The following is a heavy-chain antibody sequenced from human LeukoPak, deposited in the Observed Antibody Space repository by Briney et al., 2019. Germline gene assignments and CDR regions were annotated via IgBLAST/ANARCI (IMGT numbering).Heavy chain of an antibody. Sequence: GASVKVSCKASGYTFTGYYMHWVRQAPGQGLEWMGWINPNSGGTNYAQKFQGRVTMTRDTSISTAYMELSRLRSDDTAVYYCASERGVRSQSNFDYWGQGTLVTVSS. CDR3: ASERGVRSQSNFDY. D-gene: IGHD4-17*01. J-gene: IGHJ4*02. CDR1: GYTFTGYY. CDR2: INPNSGGT. V-gene: IGHV1-2*02.